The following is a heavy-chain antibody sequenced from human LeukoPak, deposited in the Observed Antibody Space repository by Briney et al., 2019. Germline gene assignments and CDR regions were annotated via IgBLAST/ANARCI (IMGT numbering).Heavy chain of an antibody. V-gene: IGHV3-9*01. CDR3: ARDLGQYYDTSDNWFDP. D-gene: IGHD3-22*01. CDR2: FSWNSGSI. J-gene: IGHJ5*02. CDR1: GFTFDDYA. Sequence: GGSLRLSCAASGFTFDDYAMHWVRQAPGRGLEGVSGFSWNSGSIVYADSVKGRFTISRENAKNSLYLQMSSLRAEDTALYYCARDLGQYYDTSDNWFDPWGQGTLVTVSS.